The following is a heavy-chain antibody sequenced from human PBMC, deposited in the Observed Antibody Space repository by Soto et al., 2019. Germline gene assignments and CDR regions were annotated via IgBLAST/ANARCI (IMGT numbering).Heavy chain of an antibody. D-gene: IGHD3-10*01. CDR1: GFTVSSNY. Sequence: GGSLRLSCAASGFTVSSNYMSWVRQAPGKGLEWVSVIYSGGSTYYADSVKGRFTISRHNSKNTLYLQMNSLRAEDTAVYYCARVGHYYGSGRIFDYWGQGTLVTVSS. J-gene: IGHJ4*02. CDR2: IYSGGST. V-gene: IGHV3-53*04. CDR3: ARVGHYYGSGRIFDY.